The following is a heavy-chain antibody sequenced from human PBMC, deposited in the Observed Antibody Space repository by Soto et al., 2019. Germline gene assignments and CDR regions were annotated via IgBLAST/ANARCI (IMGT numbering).Heavy chain of an antibody. V-gene: IGHV4-39*01. Sequence: SETLSLTCTVSGGSISSSSYYWGWIRQPPVKGLEWIGSINYIGNTYYNPSLKSRVIISVDTSKNQFSLRLSSVTDADTAVYYCARSRIQRHPLDYWGQGTLVTVSS. CDR1: GGSISSSSYY. J-gene: IGHJ4*02. CDR3: ARSRIQRHPLDY. D-gene: IGHD5-18*01. CDR2: INYIGNT.